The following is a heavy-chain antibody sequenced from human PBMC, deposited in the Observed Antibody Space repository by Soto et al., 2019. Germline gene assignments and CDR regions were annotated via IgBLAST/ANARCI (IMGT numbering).Heavy chain of an antibody. D-gene: IGHD3-9*01. CDR3: ARAGFRIDFFTGYYNDHWYDP. CDR2: ISSSSSYI. J-gene: IGHJ5*02. Sequence: PGGPLRLSCAASGFTFSSCSINFARPPPGKGLAWVSSISSSSSYIYYQDSVKGHYTIPRDNAKNSLYLQMNSLRAEDTAVYYCARAGFRIDFFTGYYNDHWYDPWGQRSRVTVSS. V-gene: IGHV3-21*01. CDR1: GFTFSSCS.